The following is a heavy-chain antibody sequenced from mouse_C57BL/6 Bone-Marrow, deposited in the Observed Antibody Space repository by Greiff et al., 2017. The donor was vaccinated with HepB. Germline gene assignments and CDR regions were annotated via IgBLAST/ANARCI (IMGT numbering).Heavy chain of an antibody. J-gene: IGHJ3*01. CDR2: ISSGGDYI. CDR1: GFTFSSYA. V-gene: IGHV5-9-1*02. Sequence: EVKLMESGEGLVKPGGSLKLSCAASGFTFSSYAMSWVRQTPEKRLEWVAYISSGGDYIYYADTVKGRFTISRDNARNTLYLQMSSLKSEDTAMYYCTGDYYGSSYLAWFAYWGQGTLVTVSA. D-gene: IGHD1-1*01. CDR3: TGDYYGSSYLAWFAY.